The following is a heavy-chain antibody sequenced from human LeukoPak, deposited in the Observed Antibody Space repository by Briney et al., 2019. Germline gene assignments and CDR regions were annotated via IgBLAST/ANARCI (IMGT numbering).Heavy chain of an antibody. CDR2: ISAYNSNT. CDR3: AREVGRGFDY. D-gene: IGHD1-26*01. J-gene: IGHJ4*02. CDR1: GYTFTGYY. V-gene: IGHV1-18*04. Sequence: ASVRVSCKASGYTFTGYYMHWVRQAPGQGLEWMGWISAYNSNTHYAQKLQGRVTMTTDTSTSTAYMEVRSLRSDDTAVYYCAREVGRGFDYWGQGTLVTVSS.